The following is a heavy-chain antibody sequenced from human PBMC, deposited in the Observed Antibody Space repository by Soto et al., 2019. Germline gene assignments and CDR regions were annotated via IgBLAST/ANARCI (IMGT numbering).Heavy chain of an antibody. CDR3: ARAFSYGSGSYYYGMDV. J-gene: IGHJ6*02. CDR1: GGSISSGGYS. V-gene: IGHV4-30-2*01. D-gene: IGHD3-10*01. CDR2: IYHSGST. Sequence: PSETLSLTCAVSGGSISSGGYSWSWMRQPPGKGLEWIGYIYHSGSTYYNPSLKSRVTISVDRSKNQFSLKLSSVTAADTAVYYCARAFSYGSGSYYYGMDVWGQGTTVTVSS.